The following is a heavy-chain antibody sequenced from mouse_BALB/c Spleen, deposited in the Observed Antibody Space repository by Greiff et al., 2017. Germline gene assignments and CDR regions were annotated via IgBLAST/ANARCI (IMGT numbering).Heavy chain of an antibody. V-gene: IGHV5-6-5*01. J-gene: IGHJ4*01. CDR1: GFTFSSYA. CDR2: ISSGGST. D-gene: IGHD2-10*01. CDR3: ARSAYSLFYAVDY. Sequence: EVKLMESGGGLVKPGGSLKLSCAASGFTFSSYAMSWVRQTPEKRLEWVASISSGGSTYYPDSVKGRFTISRDNARNNLYLQMSSLRSEDTAMYYCARSAYSLFYAVDYWGQGTSVTVSS.